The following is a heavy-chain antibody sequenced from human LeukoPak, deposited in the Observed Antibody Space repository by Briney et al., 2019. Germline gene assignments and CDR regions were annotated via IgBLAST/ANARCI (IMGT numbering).Heavy chain of an antibody. J-gene: IGHJ4*02. CDR1: GFTFSSYV. V-gene: IGHV3-23*01. CDR3: AKAIREYYSSSGSSDYFDS. Sequence: PGGSLRLSCAASGFTFSSYVMSWVRQAPGKGLEGVSGISGSGGSTYYADSVKGRFTISRDNSKNTLCLQLNSLRAEDTAVYYCAKAIREYYSSSGSSDYFDSWGQGTLVSVSS. D-gene: IGHD3-10*01. CDR2: ISGSGGST.